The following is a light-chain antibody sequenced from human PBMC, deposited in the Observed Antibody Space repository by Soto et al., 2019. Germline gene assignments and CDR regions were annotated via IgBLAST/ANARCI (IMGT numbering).Light chain of an antibody. CDR2: AAS. J-gene: IGKJ2*01. V-gene: IGKV1-39*01. CDR3: QQSYTIPFT. Sequence: DIQMPQSPSSLSASVGDRVTITCRASQSISSYLNWYQQRPGKAPKLLIYAASSLQSGVPSRFSGSGSWADFTLTISSLQPEDFATYYCQQSYTIPFTFGQGTKLEI. CDR1: QSISSY.